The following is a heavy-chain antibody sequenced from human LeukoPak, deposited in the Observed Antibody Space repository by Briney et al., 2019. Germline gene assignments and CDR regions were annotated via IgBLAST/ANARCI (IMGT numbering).Heavy chain of an antibody. CDR3: ARAVSWELGGWFDP. J-gene: IGHJ5*02. Sequence: ASVKVSCKASGYTFTSYGVSWVRQAPGQGLEWMGWISAYNGNTNYAQKFQGRVTMTRDTSISTAYMELSRLRSDDTAVYYCARAVSWELGGWFDPWGQGTLVTVSS. CDR1: GYTFTSYG. D-gene: IGHD1-26*01. V-gene: IGHV1-18*01. CDR2: ISAYNGNT.